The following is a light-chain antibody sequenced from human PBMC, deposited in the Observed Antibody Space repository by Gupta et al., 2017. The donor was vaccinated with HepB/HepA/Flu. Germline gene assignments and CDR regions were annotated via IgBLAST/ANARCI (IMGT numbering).Light chain of an antibody. V-gene: IGKV3-15*01. J-gene: IGKJ2*01. CDR1: QSVLSN. CDR3: QQYNNWPRT. CDR2: SAS. Sequence: EIVMTQSPATLSVSPGERATLTCRASQSVLSNLAWYQQKPGQAPRLLMYSASTRDTGTPARFSGSGSGTEFTLTISSLQSEDFAVYYCQQYNNWPRTFGQGTRLEIK.